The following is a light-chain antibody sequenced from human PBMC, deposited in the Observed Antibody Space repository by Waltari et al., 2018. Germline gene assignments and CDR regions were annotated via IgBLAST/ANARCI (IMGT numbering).Light chain of an antibody. V-gene: IGLV2-14*01. CDR2: EVS. CDR3: SSYTTNSAPGV. J-gene: IGLJ1*01. CDR1: DSDVGAYDF. Sequence: QSALTQPALVSGSPGQLTTISCSGTDSDVGAYDFVSWYQQHPGNAPYLLIYEVSNRPSVISKRFLASESGIASSLTISGLQAEDEADYYCSSYTTNSAPGVFGTGTRVNVL.